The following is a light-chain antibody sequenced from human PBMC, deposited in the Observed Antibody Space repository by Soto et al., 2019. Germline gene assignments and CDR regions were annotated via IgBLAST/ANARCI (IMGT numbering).Light chain of an antibody. CDR3: CSYAGNPYV. Sequence: QSVLTQPASVSGSPGQSIAISCTGTSSDVGSYNSVSWYQQHPGKAPKLMIYEGSKRPSGVSDRFSGSKSGNTASLTISGLQAEDEADYYCCSYAGNPYVVGTGTKVTV. J-gene: IGLJ1*01. V-gene: IGLV2-23*01. CDR2: EGS. CDR1: SSDVGSYNS.